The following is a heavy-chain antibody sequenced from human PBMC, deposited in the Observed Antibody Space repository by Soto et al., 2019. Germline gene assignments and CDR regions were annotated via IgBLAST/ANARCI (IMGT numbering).Heavy chain of an antibody. CDR1: GYTFTIYL. J-gene: IGHJ6*02. D-gene: IGHD3-3*01. V-gene: IGHV1-18*01. CDR2: ISAYNGNT. CDR3: ARVGYYDFWSGYPFYYYGMGV. Sequence: ASVKVSCKASGYTFTIYLISWGRHAPGQGLEWMGWISAYNGNTNYAQKLQGRVTMTTDTSTSTAYMELRSLRSDDTAVYYCARVGYYDFWSGYPFYYYGMGVWGQGTTVTVSS.